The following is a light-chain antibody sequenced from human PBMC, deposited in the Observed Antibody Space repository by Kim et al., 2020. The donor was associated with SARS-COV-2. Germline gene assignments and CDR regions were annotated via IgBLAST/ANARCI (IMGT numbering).Light chain of an antibody. Sequence: DIQMTQSPSTLSASVGDRVTITCRASQSISSWLAWYQQKPGKSPTLLIFKASTLESGVPSRFSGSGSGTDFTLTIDSLQPDDFATYYCQQYNTYPLTFGGGTKVDIK. CDR3: QQYNTYPLT. V-gene: IGKV1-5*03. J-gene: IGKJ4*01. CDR2: KAS. CDR1: QSISSW.